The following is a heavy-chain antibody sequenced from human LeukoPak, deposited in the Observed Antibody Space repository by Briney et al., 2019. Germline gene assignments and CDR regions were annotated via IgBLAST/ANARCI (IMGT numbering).Heavy chain of an antibody. CDR3: AKDKSSGWRGSWFDP. Sequence: GGSLRLSCAASGFTFDDYAMHWVRQAPGKGLEWVSGISWNSGSIGYADSVKGRFTISRDYAKNSLYLQMNSLRAEDMALYYCAKDKSSGWRGSWFDPWGQGTLVTVSS. J-gene: IGHJ5*02. CDR1: GFTFDDYA. V-gene: IGHV3-9*03. CDR2: ISWNSGSI. D-gene: IGHD6-19*01.